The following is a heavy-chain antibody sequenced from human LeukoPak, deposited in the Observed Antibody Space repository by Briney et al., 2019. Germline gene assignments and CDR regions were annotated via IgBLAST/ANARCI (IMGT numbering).Heavy chain of an antibody. V-gene: IGHV3-7*01. CDR2: IKQDGSEK. CDR1: GFTFGSYW. CDR3: ARDFDYFDY. D-gene: IGHD3-3*01. Sequence: GGSLRLSCAASGFTFGSYWMSWVRQAPGKGLEWVANIKQDGSEKDYVDSVKGRFTISRDNAKKSLFLQMNSLRAEDTAVYYCARDFDYFDYWGQGTLVTVSS. J-gene: IGHJ4*02.